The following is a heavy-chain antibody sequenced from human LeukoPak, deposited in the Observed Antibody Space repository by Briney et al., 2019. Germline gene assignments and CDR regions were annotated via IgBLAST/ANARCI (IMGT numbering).Heavy chain of an antibody. CDR2: INHGGRS. CDR3: ARGRRWGYYGSGSYICFDP. V-gene: IGHV4-34*01. J-gene: IGHJ5*02. Sequence: SETLSLTCAVYGGSFSAYYWSWIRQSPGKGLEWVGEINHGGRSNYNPSLKSRVTISVDTSKNQFSLTLSSVTAADTAVYYCARGRRWGYYGSGSYICFDPWGQGTLVTVSS. CDR1: GGSFSAYY. D-gene: IGHD3-10*01.